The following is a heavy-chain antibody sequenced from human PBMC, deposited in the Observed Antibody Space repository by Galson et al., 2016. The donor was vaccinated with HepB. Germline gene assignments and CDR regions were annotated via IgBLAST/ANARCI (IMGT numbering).Heavy chain of an antibody. V-gene: IGHV3-53*01. CDR2: INSGGST. CDR3: ARDREGIEPATSRGLGYYYYYYMDV. Sequence: SLRLSCAASGFTVSSNCMSWVRQAPGKGLEWVSVINSGGSTYHSDSVKGRFTISRDNSKNTLYLQMYSLRAEDTAVYYCARDREGIEPATSRGLGYYYYYYMDVWGKGAPVTVSS. CDR1: GFTVSSNC. J-gene: IGHJ6*03. D-gene: IGHD6-13*01.